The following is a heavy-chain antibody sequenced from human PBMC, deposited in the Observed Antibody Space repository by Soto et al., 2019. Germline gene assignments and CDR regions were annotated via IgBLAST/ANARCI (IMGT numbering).Heavy chain of an antibody. J-gene: IGHJ6*02. CDR1: GGSISSSNW. Sequence: QVQLQESGPGLVKPSGTLSLTCAVSGGSISSSNWWSWVRQPPGKGLEWIGEIYHSGSTNYNPSPKSRVTISVDKSKNQFSVKLSSVIAADTAVYYCARVSGSYYYGMDVWGQGTTVTVSS. CDR3: ARVSGSYYYGMDV. V-gene: IGHV4-4*02. CDR2: IYHSGST. D-gene: IGHD1-26*01.